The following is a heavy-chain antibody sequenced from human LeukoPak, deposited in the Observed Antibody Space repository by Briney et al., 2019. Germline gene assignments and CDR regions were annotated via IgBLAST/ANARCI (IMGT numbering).Heavy chain of an antibody. J-gene: IGHJ4*02. CDR2: IFYSGAT. CDR1: GGSISISCYY. Sequence: PSETLSLTCSVSGGSISISCYYWGCVRQPPGKGLEWIASIFYSGATYYNPSLKNRVSISVDTSKNQFSLGLKSVTAADTAVYYCVRYFRITGFDSWGQGTLLTVSS. D-gene: IGHD3-10*02. CDR3: VRYFRITGFDS. V-gene: IGHV4-39*07.